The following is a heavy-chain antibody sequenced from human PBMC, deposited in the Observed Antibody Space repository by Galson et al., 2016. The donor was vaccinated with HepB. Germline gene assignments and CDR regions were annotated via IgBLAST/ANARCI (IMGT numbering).Heavy chain of an antibody. CDR1: GFTLNNYV. J-gene: IGHJ4*02. V-gene: IGHV3-23*01. Sequence: SLRLSCAASGFTLNNYVMSWVRQAPGKGLEWVATIGGRPDQQHYADSVEGRFAISRDNSRSTVSHQMTSLRAEDTAIYYCLKDAQHPIDYWGQGTLVTVSS. CDR2: IGGRPDQQ. CDR3: LKDAQHPIDY.